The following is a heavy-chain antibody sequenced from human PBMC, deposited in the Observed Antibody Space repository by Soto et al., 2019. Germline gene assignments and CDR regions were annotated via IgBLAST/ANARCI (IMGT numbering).Heavy chain of an antibody. CDR3: ARDTVVITTGTYYGMDV. CDR1: GGSISSYY. Sequence: QVQLQESGPGLVKPSETLSLTCTVSGGSISSYYWSWIRQPPGKGLEWIGYIYYSGSTNYNPSLKSRVTISVDTSKNQFSLKLSSVTAADTAVYYCARDTVVITTGTYYGMDVWGQGTTVTVSS. J-gene: IGHJ6*02. CDR2: IYYSGST. V-gene: IGHV4-59*01. D-gene: IGHD3-22*01.